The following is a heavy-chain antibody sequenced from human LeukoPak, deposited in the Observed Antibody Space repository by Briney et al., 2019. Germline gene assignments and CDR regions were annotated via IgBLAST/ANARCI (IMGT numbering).Heavy chain of an antibody. CDR2: IYSGGST. CDR1: GFTFSSNY. V-gene: IGHV3-53*01. Sequence: GGSLRLSCAASGFTFSSNYMSWVRQAPGKGLEWVSVIYSGGSTYYADSVKGRFTISGDNSKNTLYLQMNSLRAEDTAVYYCAREGIVSSPGVVASDAFDIWGQGTMVTVSS. D-gene: IGHD2-15*01. CDR3: AREGIVSSPGVVASDAFDI. J-gene: IGHJ3*02.